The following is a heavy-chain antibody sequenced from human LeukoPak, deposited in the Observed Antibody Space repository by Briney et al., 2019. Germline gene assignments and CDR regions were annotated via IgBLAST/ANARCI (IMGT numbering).Heavy chain of an antibody. CDR3: ARESRLLWFGELLWDYYYYYGMDV. V-gene: IGHV4-34*01. D-gene: IGHD3-10*01. CDR1: GGSFSGYY. J-gene: IGHJ6*02. CDR2: INHSGST. Sequence: PSETLSLTCAVSGGSFSGYYRSWIRQPPGKGLEWIGEINHSGSTNYNPSLKSRVTISVDTSKNQFSLKLSSVTAADTAVYYCARESRLLWFGELLWDYYYYYGMDVWGQGTTVTVSS.